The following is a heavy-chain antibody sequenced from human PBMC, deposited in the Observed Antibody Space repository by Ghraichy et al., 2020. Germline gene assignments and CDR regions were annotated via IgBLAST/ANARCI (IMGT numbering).Heavy chain of an antibody. J-gene: IGHJ6*02. CDR2: IKSKTDGGTT. CDR3: TTALRSGSRYYYYYGMDV. D-gene: IGHD1-26*01. CDR1: GFTFSNAW. Sequence: GGSLRLSCAASGFTFSNAWMSWVRQAPGKGLEWVGRIKSKTDGGTTDYAAPVKGRFTISRDDSKNTLYLQMNSLKTEDTAVYYCTTALRSGSRYYYYYGMDVWGQGTTVTVSS. V-gene: IGHV3-15*01.